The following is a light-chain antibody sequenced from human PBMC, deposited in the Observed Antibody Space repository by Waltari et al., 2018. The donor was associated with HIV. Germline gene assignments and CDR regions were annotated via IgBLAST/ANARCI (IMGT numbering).Light chain of an antibody. J-gene: IGLJ2*01. Sequence: QSVLTQPPSASGTPGQRVTISCSGASSNIGSNYVYWYQELPGTAPKLLIYRTDQRPSGVPDRFSGSKSGTSASLAISGLRSEDEADYYCAAWDDSLSALFGVGTKLTVL. CDR2: RTD. V-gene: IGLV1-47*01. CDR1: SSNIGSNY. CDR3: AAWDDSLSAL.